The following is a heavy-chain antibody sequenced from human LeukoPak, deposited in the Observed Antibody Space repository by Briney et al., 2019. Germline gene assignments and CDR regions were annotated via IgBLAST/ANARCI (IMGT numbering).Heavy chain of an antibody. CDR2: ISSSGTYK. CDR1: GFTFSSYS. Sequence: GGSLRLSCAVSGFTFSSYSMSWVRQAPGKGLEWVSSISSSGTYKYYADSVKGRFTISRDNAKNSLYLQMNSLRAEDTAVYYCARDSRSVVVPAAIRANFDYWGQGTLVTVSS. V-gene: IGHV3-21*01. CDR3: ARDSRSVVVPAAIRANFDY. J-gene: IGHJ4*02. D-gene: IGHD2-2*01.